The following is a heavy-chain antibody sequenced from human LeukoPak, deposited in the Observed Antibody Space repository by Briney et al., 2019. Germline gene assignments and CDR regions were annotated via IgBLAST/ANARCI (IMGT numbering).Heavy chain of an antibody. CDR1: GYTFTNYY. Sequence: GAPVKVSCKASGYTFTNYYIHWVRQAPGQGLEWMGVISPNGASTTYAQKLQGRVTVTRDTSTSTVYMELSSLRSEDTAMYYCARDPRNRNDGFYYYMDVWGQGTTVTVSS. D-gene: IGHD1-1*01. CDR2: ISPNGAST. CDR3: ARDPRNRNDGFYYYMDV. J-gene: IGHJ6*03. V-gene: IGHV1-46*03.